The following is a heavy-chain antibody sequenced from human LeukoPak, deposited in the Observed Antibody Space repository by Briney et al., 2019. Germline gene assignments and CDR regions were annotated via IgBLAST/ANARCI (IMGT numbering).Heavy chain of an antibody. CDR2: ISASGGGT. CDR1: GFTFTTYP. V-gene: IGHV3-23*01. J-gene: IGHJ4*02. D-gene: IGHD2-2*01. Sequence: GGSLRLSCAASGFTFTTYPMSWVRQAPGKGLEWVSAISASGGGTYYADSVRGRFTISRDNSKDTLYVQMNSLRAEDAAVYYCAKSHSVVRRGYFDYWGQGALVTVSS. CDR3: AKSHSVVRRGYFDY.